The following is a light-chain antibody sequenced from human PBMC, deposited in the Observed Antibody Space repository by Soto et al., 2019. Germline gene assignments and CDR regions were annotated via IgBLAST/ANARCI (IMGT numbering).Light chain of an antibody. Sequence: EIVLTQSPATLPLSPGEIATLFSRASQSVSSYLAWYQQKPGQAPRPIIYDASNRATGVPARFSGSGSGTDFILTISSLQPEDVATYYCQQAHSFPFTFGPGTKVDIK. CDR2: DAS. J-gene: IGKJ3*01. CDR3: QQAHSFPFT. CDR1: QSVSSY. V-gene: IGKV3-11*01.